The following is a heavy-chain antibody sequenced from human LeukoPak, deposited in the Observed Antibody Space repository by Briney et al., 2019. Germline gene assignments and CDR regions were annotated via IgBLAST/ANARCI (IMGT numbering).Heavy chain of an antibody. CDR3: ARVGLGYTPSDY. Sequence: PGGSLRLSCAASGFTFDDYAMHWVRQAPGKGLEWVSGISWNSGSIGYADSVKGRFTISRDNAKNSLYLQMNSLRAEDTALYYCARVGLGYTPSDYWGQGTLVTVSS. D-gene: IGHD3/OR15-3a*01. V-gene: IGHV3-9*01. CDR2: ISWNSGSI. J-gene: IGHJ4*02. CDR1: GFTFDDYA.